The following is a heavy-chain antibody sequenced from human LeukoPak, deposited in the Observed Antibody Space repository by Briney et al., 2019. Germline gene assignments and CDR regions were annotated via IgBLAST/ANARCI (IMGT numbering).Heavy chain of an antibody. CDR1: GFTFSSYG. D-gene: IGHD5-18*01. CDR3: AKDHSGGYGYNPTFDY. V-gene: IGHV3-33*06. CDR2: IWYDGSNK. Sequence: PGRSLRLSCAASGFTFSSYGMHWVRQAPGKGLEWVAVIWYDGSNKYYADSVKGRFTISRDNSKNTLYLQMNSLRAEDTAVYYCAKDHSGGYGYNPTFDYWGQGTLVTASS. J-gene: IGHJ4*02.